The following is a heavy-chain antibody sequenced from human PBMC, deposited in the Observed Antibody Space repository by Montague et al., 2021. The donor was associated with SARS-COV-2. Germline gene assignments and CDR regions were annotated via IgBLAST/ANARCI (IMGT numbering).Heavy chain of an antibody. V-gene: IGHV4-30-2*05. CDR3: ARLTVIVDTSGGTLHWFDP. J-gene: IGHJ5*02. CDR2: ISHSGGS. D-gene: IGHD2-21*02. CDR1: GGSVSSGDFF. Sequence: TRSLTCAVSGGSVSSGDFFWTWVRQPPGRGLEWFGSISHSGGSXYXXXXKXRIALSLDTSANHFSLSLNSVTAADSATYYCARLTVIVDTSGGTLHWFDPWGQGALVTVSS.